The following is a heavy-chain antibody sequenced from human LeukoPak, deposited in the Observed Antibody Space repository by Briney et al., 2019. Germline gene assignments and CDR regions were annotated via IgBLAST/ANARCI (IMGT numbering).Heavy chain of an antibody. J-gene: IGHJ4*02. CDR3: ARGRSSGWYDY. Sequence: SETLSLTCAVYGGSLSGYYWSWIRQPPGKGLEWIGEINHSGSTNYNPSLKSRVTISVDTSKNQLSLKLSSVTAADTAVYYCARGRSSGWYDYWGQGTLVTVSS. D-gene: IGHD6-19*01. V-gene: IGHV4-34*01. CDR2: INHSGST. CDR1: GGSLSGYY.